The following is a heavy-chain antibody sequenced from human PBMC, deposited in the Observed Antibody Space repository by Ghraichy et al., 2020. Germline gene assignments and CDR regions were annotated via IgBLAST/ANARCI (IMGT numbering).Heavy chain of an antibody. CDR3: ARARASLGHCSSTNCYAFDY. Sequence: GKSLNISCAASAFTFSTYAMHWVRQAPGKGLEWVAVISYHGINKYYADSVEGRFTISRDNSKNALYLHMDSLRAEDTAVYYCARARASLGHCSSTNCYAFDYWGQGTLVTVSS. J-gene: IGHJ4*02. CDR2: ISYHGINK. D-gene: IGHD2-2*01. CDR1: AFTFSTYA. V-gene: IGHV3-30-3*01.